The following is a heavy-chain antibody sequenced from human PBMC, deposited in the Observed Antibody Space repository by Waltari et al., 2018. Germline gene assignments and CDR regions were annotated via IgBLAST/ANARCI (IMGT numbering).Heavy chain of an antibody. CDR1: GGSGSRVY. CDR2: KDSEGIA. D-gene: IGHD1-1*01. Sequence: QVHLQESGPGLVKPWETLSLTCSVLGGSGSRVYWTWIRQSPGKGLEWSGYKDSEGIANYNPSLKSRVTISEDKSKSQFSLRLTSVTAADSGMYYCVRGRGEVELDPLFDDWGQGILVTVSS. CDR3: VRGRGEVELDPLFDD. V-gene: IGHV4-59*02. J-gene: IGHJ4*02.